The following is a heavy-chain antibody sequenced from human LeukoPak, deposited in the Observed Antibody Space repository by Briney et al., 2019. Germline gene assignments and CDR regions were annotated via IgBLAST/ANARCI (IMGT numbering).Heavy chain of an antibody. J-gene: IGHJ4*02. CDR2: ISGNGGST. V-gene: IGHV3-23*01. CDR1: GFSFSSYV. CDR3: AKGIELWLTYFDH. Sequence: AGGSLRLSCVASGFSFSSYVMNWVRQAPGTGLEWVSAISGNGGSTYYADSVKGRFTIPRDNPKNTLSLQMNSLRAEDTAVYYCAKGIELWLTYFDHWGQGTLVTASS. D-gene: IGHD5-18*01.